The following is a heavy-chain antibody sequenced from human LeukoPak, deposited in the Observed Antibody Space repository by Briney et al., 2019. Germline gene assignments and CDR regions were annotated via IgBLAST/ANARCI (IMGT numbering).Heavy chain of an antibody. D-gene: IGHD4-23*01. Sequence: GASVKVSCKASGGSFSSYAISWVRQAPGQGLEWMGGIIPIFGTANYAQKFQGRVTITADESTSTAYMELSSLRSEDTAVYYCAREPTGYETPNWGQGTLVTVSS. CDR1: GGSFSSYA. CDR3: AREPTGYETPN. CDR2: IIPIFGTA. V-gene: IGHV1-69*13. J-gene: IGHJ4*02.